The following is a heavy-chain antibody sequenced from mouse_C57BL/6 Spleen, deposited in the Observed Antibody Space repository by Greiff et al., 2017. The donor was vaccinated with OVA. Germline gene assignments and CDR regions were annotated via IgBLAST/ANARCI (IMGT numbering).Heavy chain of an antibody. V-gene: IGHV1-80*01. CDR3: ARRGSDWDGGNYFDY. CDR1: GYAFSSYW. D-gene: IGHD4-1*01. Sequence: VKLMESGAELVKPGASVKISCKASGYAFSSYWMNWVKQRPGKGLEWIGQIYPGDGDTNYNGKFKGKATLTADKSSSTAYMQLSSLTSEDSAVYFCARRGSDWDGGNYFDYWGQGTTLTVSS. J-gene: IGHJ2*01. CDR2: IYPGDGDT.